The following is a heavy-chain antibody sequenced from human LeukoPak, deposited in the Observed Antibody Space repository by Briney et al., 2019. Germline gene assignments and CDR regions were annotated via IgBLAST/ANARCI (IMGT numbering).Heavy chain of an antibody. CDR3: AREDFYPSGTTGTPGAFDI. V-gene: IGHV4-30-2*01. Sequence: PSQTLLLTCTVAGGSISSGGYYWSWIRPPPGKGLGWIGYIYHSGSTYYNPSLKSRVTISVDRSKNQFSLKLSSVTAADTAVYYCAREDFYPSGTTGTPGAFDIWGQGTMVTVSS. J-gene: IGHJ3*02. CDR1: GGSISSGGYY. CDR2: IYHSGST. D-gene: IGHD1-1*01.